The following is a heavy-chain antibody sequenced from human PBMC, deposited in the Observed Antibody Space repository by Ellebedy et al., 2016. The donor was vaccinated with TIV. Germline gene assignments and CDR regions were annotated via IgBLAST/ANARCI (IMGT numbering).Heavy chain of an antibody. J-gene: IGHJ4*02. CDR2: ISYDGRNK. CDR1: GFTFSSYA. V-gene: IGHV3-30*04. D-gene: IGHD3-10*01. Sequence: GESLKISCAASGFTFSSYAMHWVRQAPGKGLEWVAVISYDGRNKYYADSVKGRFTISRDNSKNTLYLQMNSLRAEDTAVYYCAKDRYYRSRSYSDYWGQGTLVAVSS. CDR3: AKDRYYRSRSYSDY.